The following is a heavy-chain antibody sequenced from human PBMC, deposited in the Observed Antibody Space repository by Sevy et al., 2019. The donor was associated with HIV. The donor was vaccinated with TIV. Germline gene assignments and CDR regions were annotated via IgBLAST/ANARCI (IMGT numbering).Heavy chain of an antibody. V-gene: IGHV3-48*01. D-gene: IGHD5-12*01. Sequence: GGSLRLSCVASGFTYSMNWVRQAPGKGLEWVSYISDSSATIHYADSVKGRFTISRDNAKNSLYLQMNTLRVEDTAVYYCASQRGGYERLYYFDSWGQGTLVIVSS. CDR2: ISDSSATI. J-gene: IGHJ4*02. CDR3: ASQRGGYERLYYFDS. CDR1: GFTYS.